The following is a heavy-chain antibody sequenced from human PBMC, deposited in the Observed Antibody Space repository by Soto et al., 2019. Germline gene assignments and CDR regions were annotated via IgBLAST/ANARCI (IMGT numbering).Heavy chain of an antibody. CDR3: ATRSPAFDY. CDR2: VTTDKGKT. V-gene: IGHV1-18*01. J-gene: IGHJ4*02. Sequence: QVQLVQSGPEVKKPGASVKVSCKTPGYTFTNFGISWVRPAPGQGLEWMGWVTTDKGKTTYAQKFQGRVTMTTDTSTSTAYMELRSLRSDDTAVYYCATRSPAFDYWGQGTLVTVSS. CDR1: GYTFTNFG.